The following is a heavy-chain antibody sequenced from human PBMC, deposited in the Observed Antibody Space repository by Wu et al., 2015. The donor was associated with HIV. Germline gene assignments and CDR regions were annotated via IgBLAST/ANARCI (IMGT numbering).Heavy chain of an antibody. CDR1: GYSFPHKF. V-gene: IGHV1-18*01. CDR2: ISSHNGKT. Sequence: QVQLVQSGAEVREPGASVKISCRPFGYSFPHKFIHWVRRAPGQGFEWMGRISSHNGKTTYAQRFQGRVTMTTDTSTTTAYMEVRSLRPDDTAVYYCARDQTPAKLVPFDYWGQGTLVTVSS. J-gene: IGHJ4*02. CDR3: ARDQTPAKLVPFDY. D-gene: IGHD2-2*01.